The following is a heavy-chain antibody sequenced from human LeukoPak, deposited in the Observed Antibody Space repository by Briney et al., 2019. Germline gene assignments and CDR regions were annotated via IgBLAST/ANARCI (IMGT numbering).Heavy chain of an antibody. D-gene: IGHD6-19*01. Sequence: ASVKVSCKASGYTFTSYDINWVRQATGQGLEWMGWMNPNSGNTGYAQKFQGRVTITRNTSISTAYMELSSLRSEDTAVYYCARGPYSSGWYGSLNYYYYMDVWGKGTTVTISS. V-gene: IGHV1-8*03. CDR2: MNPNSGNT. CDR3: ARGPYSSGWYGSLNYYYYMDV. J-gene: IGHJ6*03. CDR1: GYTFTSYD.